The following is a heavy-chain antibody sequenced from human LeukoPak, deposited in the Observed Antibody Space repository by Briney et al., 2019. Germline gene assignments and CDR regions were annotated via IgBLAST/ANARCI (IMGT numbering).Heavy chain of an antibody. Sequence: ASVKVSCKASGGTFSSYAISWVRQAPGQGLEWMGGIIPIFGTANYAQKFQGRVTITADKSTSTAYMELSSLRSEDTAVYYCARGPRLGYCSGGSCYWRTDYWGQGTLVTVSS. CDR1: GGTFSSYA. CDR3: ARGPRLGYCSGGSCYWRTDY. CDR2: IIPIFGTA. V-gene: IGHV1-69*06. D-gene: IGHD2-15*01. J-gene: IGHJ4*02.